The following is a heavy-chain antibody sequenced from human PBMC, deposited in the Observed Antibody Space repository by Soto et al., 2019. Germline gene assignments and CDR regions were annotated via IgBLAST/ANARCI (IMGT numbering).Heavy chain of an antibody. CDR1: GYTFTSYP. CDR2: INIGNGNT. Sequence: GSVKVSCKTSGYTFTSYPLHWVRQVPGQGLEWVGWINIGNGNTGYSKNFQDRVTITRDTSATTAYMEVRSLRSEDTAVYYCAREPLCGGRCYDNYFDPWGQGTLVTVSS. D-gene: IGHD2-15*01. J-gene: IGHJ5*02. V-gene: IGHV1-3*04. CDR3: AREPLCGGRCYDNYFDP.